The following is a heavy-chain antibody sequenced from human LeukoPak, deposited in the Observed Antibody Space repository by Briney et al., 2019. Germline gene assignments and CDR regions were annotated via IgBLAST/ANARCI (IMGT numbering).Heavy chain of an antibody. V-gene: IGHV3-30-3*01. D-gene: IGHD2-15*01. Sequence: QSGGSLRLSCAASGFTFSRYAMHWVRQAPGKGLEWVAVISSDGNRTYYADSVKGRFTLSRDNSNKTLHLQMKNLRADDTAVYYCALLSGPSYSWGQGTLVTVSS. J-gene: IGHJ4*02. CDR3: ALLSGPSYS. CDR1: GFTFSRYA. CDR2: ISSDGNRT.